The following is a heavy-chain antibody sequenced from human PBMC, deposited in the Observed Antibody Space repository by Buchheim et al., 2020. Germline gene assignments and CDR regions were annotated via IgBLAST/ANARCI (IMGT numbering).Heavy chain of an antibody. CDR1: GFTFSSYA. CDR3: ASGGIAAAGTRVILIY. CDR2: ISYDGSNK. D-gene: IGHD6-13*01. V-gene: IGHV3-30*04. J-gene: IGHJ4*02. Sequence: QVQLVESGGGVVQPGRSLRLSCAASGFTFSSYAMHWVRQAPGKGLEWVAVISYDGSNKYYADSVKGRFTISRDNSKNTLSLQMNSLRAEDTAVYYCASGGIAAAGTRVILIYWGQGTL.